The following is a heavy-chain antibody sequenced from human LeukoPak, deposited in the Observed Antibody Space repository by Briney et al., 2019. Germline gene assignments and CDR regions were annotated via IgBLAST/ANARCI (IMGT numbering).Heavy chain of an antibody. D-gene: IGHD6-19*01. V-gene: IGHV3-23*01. CDR1: AFTLSSYA. J-gene: IGHJ4*02. CDR3: AKLAASSGSLDY. Sequence: GGSLRLSCAASAFTLSSYAMSWVRQAPGKGLEWVSSITGSGGSTYYADSVKGRFTISRDNSKNTLYLQMSSLRVEDTAVYYCAKLAASSGSLDYWGQGTLVTVSS. CDR2: ITGSGGST.